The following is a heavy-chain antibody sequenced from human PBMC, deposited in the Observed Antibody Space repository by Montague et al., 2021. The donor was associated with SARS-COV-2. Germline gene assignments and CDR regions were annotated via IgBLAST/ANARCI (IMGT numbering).Heavy chain of an antibody. Sequence: SETLSLTCTVSNFSIANGYYWAWIRVPPGRRPEWMGSVLHSGTRYPNLSLKSRVTMSADPSKNQFSLRLTSVTAADTAVYYCAKFQLYHGSGFDCFDKWGPGMMVVVSS. CDR3: AKFQLYHGSGFDCFDK. V-gene: IGHV4-38-2*02. J-gene: IGHJ3*02. CDR1: NFSIANGYY. D-gene: IGHD3-10*01. CDR2: VLHSGTR.